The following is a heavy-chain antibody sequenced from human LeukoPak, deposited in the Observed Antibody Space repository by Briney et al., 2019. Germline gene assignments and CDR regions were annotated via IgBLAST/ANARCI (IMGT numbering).Heavy chain of an antibody. CDR2: ISGSGGST. Sequence: SGGSLRLSCAASGFTFSSYAMSWVRQAPGKGLEWVPAISGSGGSTYYADSVKGRFTISRDNSKNTLYLQMNSLRAEDTAVYYCAKTGFEGGSSWPHFDYWGQGTLVTVSS. D-gene: IGHD6-13*01. CDR3: AKTGFEGGSSWPHFDY. J-gene: IGHJ4*02. CDR1: GFTFSSYA. V-gene: IGHV3-23*01.